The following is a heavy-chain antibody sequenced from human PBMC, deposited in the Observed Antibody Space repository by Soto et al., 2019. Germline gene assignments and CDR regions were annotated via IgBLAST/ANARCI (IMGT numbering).Heavy chain of an antibody. V-gene: IGHV4-31*03. CDR2: IYYSGST. Sequence: SATLSLTCTVSGGSISSGGYYWSWIRQHPGKGLEWIGYIYYSGSTYYNPSLKSRVTISVDTSKNQFSLKLSSVTAADTAVYYCARSGSSWSIYYYYGMDVWGQGTTGTAP. J-gene: IGHJ6*02. CDR3: ARSGSSWSIYYYYGMDV. CDR1: GGSISSGGYY. D-gene: IGHD6-13*01.